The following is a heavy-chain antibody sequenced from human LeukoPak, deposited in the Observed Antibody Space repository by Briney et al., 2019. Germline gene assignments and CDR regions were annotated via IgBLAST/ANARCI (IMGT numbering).Heavy chain of an antibody. CDR3: AKYDYVWGSLN. J-gene: IGHJ4*02. Sequence: GGSLRLSCAASGFTFSSYAMSWVRQAPGKGLEWVSAISGSSGSTYYADSVKGRFTISRDNSKNTLYLQMNSLRAEDTAVYYCAKYDYVWGSLNWGQGTLVTVSS. V-gene: IGHV3-23*01. CDR2: ISGSSGST. D-gene: IGHD3-16*01. CDR1: GFTFSSYA.